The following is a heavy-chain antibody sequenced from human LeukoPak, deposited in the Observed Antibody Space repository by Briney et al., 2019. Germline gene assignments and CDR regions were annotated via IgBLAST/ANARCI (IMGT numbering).Heavy chain of an antibody. CDR1: GFTFSSYS. Sequence: GGSLRRSCAASGFTFSSYSMNWVRQAPGKGLEWVSSISSSSSYIYYADSVKGRFTISRDNAKNSLYLQMNSLEAEDTGVYYCARVSAITGATDALDFWGQGAMVTVSS. V-gene: IGHV3-21*04. CDR3: ARVSAITGATDALDF. J-gene: IGHJ3*01. D-gene: IGHD1-20*01. CDR2: ISSSSSYI.